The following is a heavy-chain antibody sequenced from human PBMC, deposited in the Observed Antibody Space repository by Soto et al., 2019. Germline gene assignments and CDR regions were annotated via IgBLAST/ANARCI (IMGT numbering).Heavy chain of an antibody. D-gene: IGHD6-13*01. V-gene: IGHV1-18*01. CDR2: ISAYNGNT. J-gene: IGHJ6*02. Sequence: QVQLVQSGAEVKKPGASVKVSCKASGYTFTSYGISWVRQAPGQGLEWMGWISAYNGNTNYAQKLQGRVTMTTDTSTSTAYMELRSLRYDDTAVYYCARDRDSTLIYYYYYYGMDVWGQGTTVTVSS. CDR3: ARDRDSTLIYYYYYYGMDV. CDR1: GYTFTSYG.